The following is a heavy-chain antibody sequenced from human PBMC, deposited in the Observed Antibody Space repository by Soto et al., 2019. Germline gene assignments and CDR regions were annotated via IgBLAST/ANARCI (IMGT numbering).Heavy chain of an antibody. CDR2: IRGFSPYT. Sequence: EVQLVESGGGLVKPGGSLRLSCISSGFTFRTYTMNWVRQAPGKGLEWVSGIRGFSPYTFYAESVRGRFAISRDNAKNSLYLQINSLRAEDAAVYYCARDRGYDAHDYYYKAMDVWGQGTTVTVSS. CDR3: ARDRGYDAHDYYYKAMDV. J-gene: IGHJ6*02. D-gene: IGHD3-22*01. CDR1: GFTFRTYT. V-gene: IGHV3-21*01.